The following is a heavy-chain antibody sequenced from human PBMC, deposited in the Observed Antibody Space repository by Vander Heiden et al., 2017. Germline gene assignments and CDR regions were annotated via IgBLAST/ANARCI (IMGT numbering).Heavy chain of an antibody. CDR3: ARDKSNSGYDRLVWFDP. Sequence: QVQLVQSGAEVKKPGSSVKVSCKASGGTFRSYAISWVRTAPGQGLEWRGGIIPILGIANYAQKFQGRVTITADKSTSTAYMELSSLRSEDTAVYYCARDKSNSGYDRLVWFDPWGQGTLVTVSS. CDR2: IIPILGIA. V-gene: IGHV1-69*10. J-gene: IGHJ5*02. D-gene: IGHD5-12*01. CDR1: GGTFRSYA.